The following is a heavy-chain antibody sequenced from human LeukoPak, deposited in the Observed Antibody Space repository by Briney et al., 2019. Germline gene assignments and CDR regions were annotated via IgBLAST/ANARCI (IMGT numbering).Heavy chain of an antibody. V-gene: IGHV4-39*07. CDR1: GGSISSSSYY. Sequence: PSETLSLTCTVSGGSISSSSYYWGWIRQPPGKGLEWIGSIYYSGSTYYNPSLKSRVTISVDTSKNEFSLKLSSVTAADTAVYYCARGPIIRSDYGSFDYWGQGTLVTVSS. D-gene: IGHD4-17*01. CDR2: IYYSGST. CDR3: ARGPIIRSDYGSFDY. J-gene: IGHJ4*02.